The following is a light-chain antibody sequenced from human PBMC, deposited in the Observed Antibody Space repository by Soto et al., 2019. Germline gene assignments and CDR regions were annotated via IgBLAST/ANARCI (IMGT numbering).Light chain of an antibody. V-gene: IGLV2-14*01. CDR3: TSYTSSSLYV. Sequence: QSVLTQPASMSGSPGQSITISCTGTSSDIGRYNFVSWYQHHPGKAPKLIIYEATKRPSGVSYRFSGSKSGNTASLTISGLQAEDEADYYCTSYTSSSLYVFGPGTQVTVL. CDR1: SSDIGRYNF. CDR2: EAT. J-gene: IGLJ1*01.